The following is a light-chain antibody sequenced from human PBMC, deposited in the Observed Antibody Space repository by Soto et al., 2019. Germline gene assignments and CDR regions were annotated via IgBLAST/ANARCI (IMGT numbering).Light chain of an antibody. CDR1: QGIRNF. Sequence: DIQMTQSPTSLSASVGDRVTITCRASQGIRNFVALYQQKPGKPPKLLIYAASTLQSGVPSRFSGSGSGTDFTLTINSLQPEDVATYSCQKYSSVPVFGPGTKAEI. CDR2: AAS. J-gene: IGKJ3*01. CDR3: QKYSSVPV. V-gene: IGKV1-27*01.